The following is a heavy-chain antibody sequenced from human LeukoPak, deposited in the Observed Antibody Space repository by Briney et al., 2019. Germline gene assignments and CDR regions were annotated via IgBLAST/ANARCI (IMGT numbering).Heavy chain of an antibody. CDR1: GFTFSSYG. D-gene: IGHD1-1*01. J-gene: IGHJ5*02. CDR2: ISYDGSNK. CDR3: AKSRVQGFDP. V-gene: IGHV3-30*18. Sequence: GGSLRLSCAASGFTFSSYGTHWVRQAPGKGLEWVALISYDGSNKYYADSVKGRFTISRDNSENTLYLQMNSLRAEDTAVYYCAKSRVQGFDPWGQGTLVTVSS.